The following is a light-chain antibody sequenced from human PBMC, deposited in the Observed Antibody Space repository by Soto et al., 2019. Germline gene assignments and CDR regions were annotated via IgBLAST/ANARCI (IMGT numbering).Light chain of an antibody. Sequence: EIVLTQSPATLSLSPGERATLSCRASQSIGRFLAWYQHKPGQAPRLLIYDASNRATGIPARFSASGSETDFTLTISSLEPEDFAVYYCQQRSSRPREISFGQGTRWIS. J-gene: IGKJ1*01. CDR3: QQRSSRPREIS. CDR1: QSIGRF. V-gene: IGKV3-11*01. CDR2: DAS.